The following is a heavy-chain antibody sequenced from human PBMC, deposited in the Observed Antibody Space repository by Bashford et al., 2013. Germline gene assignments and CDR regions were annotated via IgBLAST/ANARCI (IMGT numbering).Heavy chain of an antibody. CDR2: VYHIATT. CDR1: GGSVNSITYY. V-gene: IGHV4-61*01. D-gene: IGHD3-22*01. J-gene: IGHJ6*03. CDR3: ARGKGGPVVTTYYYYMDV. Sequence: SSETLSLTCTVSGGSVNSITYYWSWIRQPPGKGLEWIGYVYHIATTKYNPSLKSRVTMSVDTSKNQFSLKLSSVTAADTAVYYCARGKGGPVVTTYYYYMDVWGKGTTVTVSS.